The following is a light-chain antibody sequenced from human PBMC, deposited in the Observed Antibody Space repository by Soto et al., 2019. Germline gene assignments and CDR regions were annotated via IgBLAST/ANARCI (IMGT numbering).Light chain of an antibody. J-gene: IGKJ5*01. CDR1: QSVSSSY. V-gene: IGKV3-20*01. Sequence: EIVVTQSPGTLVLSPGERATLSFRARQSVSSSYLAWYQQKPGQAPRLLIYCASSRATGTPDSFSGRGSATEFTLHISRLEPEDFTMYYCQQYGSSLSITFGQGTRLEIK. CDR3: QQYGSSLSIT. CDR2: CAS.